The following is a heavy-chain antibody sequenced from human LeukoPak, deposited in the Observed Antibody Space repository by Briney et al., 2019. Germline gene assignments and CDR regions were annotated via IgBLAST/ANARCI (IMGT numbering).Heavy chain of an antibody. CDR1: GFTFSTYG. CDR3: AKEVKSSGWFNGMDV. Sequence: AGGSLRLSCAASGFTFSTYGMHWVRQAPGKGLEWVAVISYDGSNKYYADSVKGRFTISRDNSKNTLYLQMNSLRAEDTAVYYCAKEVKSSGWFNGMDVWGQGTTVTVSS. CDR2: ISYDGSNK. V-gene: IGHV3-30*18. D-gene: IGHD6-19*01. J-gene: IGHJ6*02.